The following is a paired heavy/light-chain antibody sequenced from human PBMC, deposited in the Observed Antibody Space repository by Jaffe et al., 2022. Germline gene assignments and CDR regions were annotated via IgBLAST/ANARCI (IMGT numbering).Light chain of an antibody. V-gene: IGLV3-21*02. CDR2: DDS. J-gene: IGLJ2*01. CDR1: NIGSKS. CDR3: QVWDSSSDQGVV. Sequence: SYVLTQPPSVSVAPGQTARITCGGNNIGSKSVHWYQQKPGQAPVLVVYDDSDRPSGIPERFSGSNSGNTATLTISRVEAGDEADYYCQVWDSSSDQGVVFGGGTKLTVL.
Heavy chain of an antibody. CDR1: GYSISSGYY. D-gene: IGHD3-22*01. Sequence: QVQLQESGPGLVKPSETLSLTCAVSGYSISSGYYWGWIRQPPGKGLEWIGSIYHSGSTYYNPSLKSRVTISVDTSKNQFSLKLSSVTAADTAVYYCAREEAKPAPGYYDSSGPDDYWGQGTLVTVSS. CDR3: AREEAKPAPGYYDSSGPDDY. V-gene: IGHV4-38-2*02. CDR2: IYHSGST. J-gene: IGHJ4*02.